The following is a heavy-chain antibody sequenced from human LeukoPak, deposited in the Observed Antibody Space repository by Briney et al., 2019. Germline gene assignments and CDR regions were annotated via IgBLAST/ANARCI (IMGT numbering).Heavy chain of an antibody. CDR1: GFTFDDYA. D-gene: IGHD2-2*01. CDR3: AKGPNPYCSSTSCYAP. V-gene: IGHV3-43*02. CDR2: ISGDGGST. J-gene: IGHJ5*02. Sequence: PGGSLRLSCAASGFTFDDYAMHWVRQAPGKGLEWVSRISGDGGSTYYADSVKGRFTISRDNSKNSLYLQMNSLRTEDTALYYCAKGPNPYCSSTSCYAPWGQGTLVTVSS.